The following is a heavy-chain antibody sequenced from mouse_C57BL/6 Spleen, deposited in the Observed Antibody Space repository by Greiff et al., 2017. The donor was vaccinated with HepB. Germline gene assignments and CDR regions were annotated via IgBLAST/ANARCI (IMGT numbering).Heavy chain of an antibody. CDR2: FYPGSGSI. CDR3: ARHEKVYGYDYFDY. Sequence: QVQLKESGAELVKPGASVKLSCKASGYTFTEYTIHWVKQRSGQGLEWIGRFYPGSGSIKYNEKFKDKATLTADKSSSTVYMELSRLTSEDAAVDFCARHEKVYGYDYFDYWGQGTTLTVSS. D-gene: IGHD2-2*01. J-gene: IGHJ2*01. CDR1: GYTFTEYT. V-gene: IGHV1-62-2*01.